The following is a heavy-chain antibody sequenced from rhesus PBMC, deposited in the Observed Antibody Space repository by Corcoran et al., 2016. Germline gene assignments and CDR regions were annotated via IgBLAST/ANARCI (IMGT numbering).Heavy chain of an antibody. D-gene: IGHD4-29*01. CDR1: GGSISSGYYY. J-gene: IGHJ4*01. Sequence: QVQLQESGPGLVKPSETLSLTCAVSGGSISSGYYYWSWFRQPPGKGLEWIGYISYSGSTSYNPSLKSRVTISRDTSKNQFSLKLSAVTAADTAVYYCVREGTVADDYWGQGVLVTVSS. CDR2: ISYSGST. V-gene: IGHV4-122*02. CDR3: VREGTVADDY.